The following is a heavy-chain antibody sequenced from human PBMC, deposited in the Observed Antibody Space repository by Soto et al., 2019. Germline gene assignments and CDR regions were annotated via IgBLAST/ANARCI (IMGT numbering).Heavy chain of an antibody. CDR3: AGDPYYYGSAF. J-gene: IGHJ4*02. CDR1: GFRFIDHY. V-gene: IGHV3-11*01. Sequence: QVQLVESGGGLVEPGGSLRLSCAASGFRFIDHYMTWIRQAPGKGLEWVSKISSSGATMYYADSVKGRFTVSRDNAQNSLYLQMNGLRAEDTAVYYCAGDPYYYGSAFWGQGTLVTVSS. D-gene: IGHD3-10*01. CDR2: ISSSGATM.